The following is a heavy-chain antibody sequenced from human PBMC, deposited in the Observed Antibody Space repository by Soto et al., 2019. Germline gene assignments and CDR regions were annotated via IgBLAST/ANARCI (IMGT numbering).Heavy chain of an antibody. CDR3: ARSVTP. Sequence: SETLALTCAVSGGSISDTNWWTWVRQSPGKGLEWIGEIYHSGSPTYSPSLRGRATNSVDKSNNQFSLRLRYVTAADTAVYYCARSVTPSGQGTPVTVSS. CDR2: IYHSGSP. CDR1: GGSISDTNW. J-gene: IGHJ5*02. D-gene: IGHD3-10*01. V-gene: IGHV4-4*02.